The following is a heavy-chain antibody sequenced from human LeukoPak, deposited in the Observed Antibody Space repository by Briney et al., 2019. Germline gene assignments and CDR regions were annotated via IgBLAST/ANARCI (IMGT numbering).Heavy chain of an antibody. CDR3: AKDRITLRLVGCFDP. CDR2: ISGGGGTT. D-gene: IGHD1-26*01. CDR1: GFTFSTYA. V-gene: IGHV3-23*01. Sequence: GGSLRLSCAASGFTFSTYAMNWVRQAPGKGLEWVSAISGGGGTTYYADSVKGRFTISRDNSKNTLYLQMNSLRAEDTAVYYCAKDRITLRLVGCFDPWGQGTLVTVS. J-gene: IGHJ5*02.